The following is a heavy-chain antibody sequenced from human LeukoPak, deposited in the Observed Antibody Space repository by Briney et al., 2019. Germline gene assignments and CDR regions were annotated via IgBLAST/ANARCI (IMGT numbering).Heavy chain of an antibody. Sequence: GRSLRLSCAASGFTFSSYGMHWVRQAPGKGLEWVAVISYDGSNKYYADSVKGRFTISRDNSKNTLYLQMNSLRAEDTAVYYCAKDRLALATYGMDVWGQGTTVTVSS. CDR3: AKDRLALATYGMDV. D-gene: IGHD5-12*01. J-gene: IGHJ6*02. CDR2: ISYDGSNK. CDR1: GFTFSSYG. V-gene: IGHV3-30*18.